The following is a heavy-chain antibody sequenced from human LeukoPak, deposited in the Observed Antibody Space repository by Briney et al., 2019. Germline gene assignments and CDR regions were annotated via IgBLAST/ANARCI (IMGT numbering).Heavy chain of an antibody. D-gene: IGHD1-26*01. Sequence: PGGSLRLSCAASGFTFSSYWMSWVRQAPGKGLEWVANIKQDGSEKYYVDSVKGRFTISRDNAKNSLYLQMNSLRAEDTAVYYCAKDQGWELLENFDYWGQGTLVTVSS. CDR2: IKQDGSEK. V-gene: IGHV3-7*03. J-gene: IGHJ4*02. CDR3: AKDQGWELLENFDY. CDR1: GFTFSSYW.